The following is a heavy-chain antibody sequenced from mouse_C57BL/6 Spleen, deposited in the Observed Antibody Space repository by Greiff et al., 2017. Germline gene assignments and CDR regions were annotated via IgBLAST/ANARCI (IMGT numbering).Heavy chain of an antibody. Sequence: QVQLKQPGAELVKPGASVKLSCKASGYTFTSYWMHWVKQRPGQGLEWIVMIHPNSGSTNYNEKFKSKATLTVDKSSSTAYMQLSSLTSEDSAVYYCARWNYGYDGFSYAMDYWGQGTSVTVSS. CDR3: ARWNYGYDGFSYAMDY. D-gene: IGHD2-2*01. J-gene: IGHJ4*01. V-gene: IGHV1-64*01. CDR1: GYTFTSYW. CDR2: IHPNSGST.